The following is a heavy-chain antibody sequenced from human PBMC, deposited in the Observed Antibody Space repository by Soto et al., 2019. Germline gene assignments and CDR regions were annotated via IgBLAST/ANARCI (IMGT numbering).Heavy chain of an antibody. CDR3: AREILAYCGGDCYYYYGMDV. CDR1: GDSVSSNSAA. CDR2: TYYRSKWYN. D-gene: IGHD2-21*02. J-gene: IGHJ6*02. Sequence: SPTLSLTCAISGDSVSSNSAAWNWIRQSPSRGLEWLGRTYYRSKWYNDYAVSVKSRITINPDTSKNQFSLQLNSVTPEDTAVYYCAREILAYCGGDCYYYYGMDVWGQGTTVTVSS. V-gene: IGHV6-1*01.